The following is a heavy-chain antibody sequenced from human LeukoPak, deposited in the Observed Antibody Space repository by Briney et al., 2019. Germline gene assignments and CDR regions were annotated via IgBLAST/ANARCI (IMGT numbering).Heavy chain of an antibody. CDR1: GFTFSSYG. V-gene: IGHV3-30*19. CDR3: ARSAMIVVVTTLDY. D-gene: IGHD3-22*01. CDR2: ISYDGSNK. Sequence: GGSLRLSCAASGFTFSSYGMHWVRQAPGKGLEWVAVISYDGSNKYYADSVKGRFTISRDNSKNTLYLQMSSLRAEDTAVYYCARSAMIVVVTTLDYWGQGTLVTVSS. J-gene: IGHJ4*02.